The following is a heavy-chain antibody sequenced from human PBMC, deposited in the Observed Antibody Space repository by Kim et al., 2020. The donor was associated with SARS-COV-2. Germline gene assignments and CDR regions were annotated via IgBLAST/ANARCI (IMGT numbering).Heavy chain of an antibody. D-gene: IGHD6-13*01. J-gene: IGHJ5*02. V-gene: IGHV4-59*01. Sequence: NPSLTGRVTISVATSKNQFSRKLSSVTDAATAVYYCARDLRIEATNWFDPWGQGTLVTVSS. CDR3: ARDLRIEATNWFDP.